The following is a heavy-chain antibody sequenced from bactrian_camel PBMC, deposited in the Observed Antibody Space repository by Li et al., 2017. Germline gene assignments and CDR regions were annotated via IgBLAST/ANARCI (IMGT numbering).Heavy chain of an antibody. CDR1: GWTYSSYY. D-gene: IGHD6*01. CDR3: AAGRRCGSSSGPSY. Sequence: QLVESGGGSVQAGGSLRLSCAASGWTYSSYYMGWFRQAPGKEREGAAHFVSDGSANYADSVKGRFTISQDNAKNTVYLQMNSLTPEDTAMYYCAAGRRCGSSSGPSYWGQGTQVTVS. CDR2: FVSDGSA. J-gene: IGHJ4*01. V-gene: IGHV3S53*01.